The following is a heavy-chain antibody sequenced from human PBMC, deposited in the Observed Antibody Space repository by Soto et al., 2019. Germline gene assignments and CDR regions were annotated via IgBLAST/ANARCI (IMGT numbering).Heavy chain of an antibody. V-gene: IGHV4-38-2*02. J-gene: IGHJ4*02. CDR1: GYLISSGYY. CDR3: ARDLSSRYESYYFDY. Sequence: PSETLSLTCSVSGYLISSGYYWGWVRQTPGKGLEWLGSIDYSGKTYKNPSLKSRVSASVDLSQNQFSLNLRSVTAADTAVYFCARDLSSRYESYYFDYWGQGTLVTVSS. D-gene: IGHD3-22*01. CDR2: IDYSGKT.